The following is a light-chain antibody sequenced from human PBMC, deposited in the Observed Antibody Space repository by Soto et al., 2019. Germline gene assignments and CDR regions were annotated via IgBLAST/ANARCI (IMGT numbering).Light chain of an antibody. J-gene: IGKJ4*01. CDR2: GAS. V-gene: IGKV3-15*01. Sequence: EIVLTQSPATLSLSPGERATLSCRASQTVRNNNLAWYQQKPGQAPRLLIYGASTWATGIPTRFSGSGSGTEVTLTIRSLQSEDFAVYYCQQYSDWPLTFGGGTKVEI. CDR3: QQYSDWPLT. CDR1: QTVRNNN.